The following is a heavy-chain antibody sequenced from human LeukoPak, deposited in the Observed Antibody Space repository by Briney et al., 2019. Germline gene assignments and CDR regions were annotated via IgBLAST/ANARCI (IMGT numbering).Heavy chain of an antibody. V-gene: IGHV3-7*01. CDR1: GFTFSSYW. D-gene: IGHD3-9*01. CDR3: ARAYYDILTGYYTADY. J-gene: IGHJ4*02. CDR2: IKQDGSEK. Sequence: PGGSLRLSCAASGFTFSSYWMSWVRQAPGKGLEWVANIKQDGSEKYYVDSVKGRFTISRDSAKNSLYLQMNSLRAEDTAVYYCARAYYDILTGYYTADYWGQGTLVTVSS.